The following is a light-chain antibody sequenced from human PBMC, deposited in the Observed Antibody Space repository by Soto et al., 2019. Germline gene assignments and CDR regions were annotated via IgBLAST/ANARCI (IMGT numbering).Light chain of an antibody. CDR1: SSDVGGYNY. CDR2: EVN. Sequence: SALTHPPSASGSPGQSVTISCTGTSSDVGGYNYVSWYQQHPGKVPKLMVYEVNKRPSGVPDRFSGSKSGNTASLTVSGLQAEDEADYYCTSYAGGNNVFGTGTKVTVL. J-gene: IGLJ1*01. V-gene: IGLV2-8*01. CDR3: TSYAGGNNV.